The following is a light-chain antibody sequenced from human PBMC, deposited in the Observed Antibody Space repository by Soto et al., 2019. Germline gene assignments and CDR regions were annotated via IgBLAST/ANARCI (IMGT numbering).Light chain of an antibody. CDR3: QHHGTSQYT. CDR1: QRVSSSY. Sequence: EIVLTQSPGTLALSPGERATLSCRASQRVSSSYLAWYQQKPGQAPRLLIFGASSRATGVPDRFSGSGSGTDFTLTICRLEPEDFAVYDCQHHGTSQYTCGQRTRLEIK. CDR2: GAS. V-gene: IGKV3-20*01. J-gene: IGKJ2*01.